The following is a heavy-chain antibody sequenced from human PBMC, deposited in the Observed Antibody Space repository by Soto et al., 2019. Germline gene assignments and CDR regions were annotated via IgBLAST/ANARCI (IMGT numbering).Heavy chain of an antibody. D-gene: IGHD6-19*01. CDR2: IVVGSGNT. V-gene: IGHV1-58*01. Sequence: ASVKVFCKASGFTFTSSAVQWVRQARGQRLEWIGWIVVGSGNTNYAQKFQERVTITRDMSTSTAYMELSSLRSEDTAVYYCAAAEGGPMAGAYWGQGTLVTVSS. CDR3: AAAEGGPMAGAY. J-gene: IGHJ4*02. CDR1: GFTFTSSA.